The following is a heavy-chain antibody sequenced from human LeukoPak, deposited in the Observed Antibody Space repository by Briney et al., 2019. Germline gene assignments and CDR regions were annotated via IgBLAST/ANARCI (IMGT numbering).Heavy chain of an antibody. V-gene: IGHV1-2*02. Sequence: GASVKVSCKASGYTFTSYGISWVRQAPGQGLEWMGWINPNSGGTNYAQKFQGRVTMTRDTSISTAYMELSRLRSDDTAVYYCARLRGDSYGDEYFQHWGQGTLVTVSS. CDR2: INPNSGGT. D-gene: IGHD4-17*01. CDR3: ARLRGDSYGDEYFQH. J-gene: IGHJ1*01. CDR1: GYTFTSYG.